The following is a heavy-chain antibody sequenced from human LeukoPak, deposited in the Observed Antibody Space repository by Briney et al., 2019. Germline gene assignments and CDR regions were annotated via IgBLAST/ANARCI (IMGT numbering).Heavy chain of an antibody. D-gene: IGHD2-2*01. Sequence: PSETLSLTCAVYGGSFSGYYWSWTRQPPGKGLEWIGEVNHSGSTNHNPSLKSRVTISVDTSKNQFSLKLRSVTAADTAVYYCARGGPDVAAAMSSDGMDVWGQGTTVTVSS. J-gene: IGHJ6*02. V-gene: IGHV4-34*01. CDR3: ARGGPDVAAAMSSDGMDV. CDR1: GGSFSGYY. CDR2: VNHSGST.